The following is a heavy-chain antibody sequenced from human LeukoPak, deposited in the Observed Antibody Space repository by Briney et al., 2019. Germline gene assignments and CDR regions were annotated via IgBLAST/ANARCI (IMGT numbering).Heavy chain of an antibody. CDR2: IKNKADGGTA. V-gene: IGHV3-15*01. Sequence: GSLRLSCAASGFTFSSYAMSRVRQAPGKGLEWVGRIKNKADGGTADYAAPVKGRFTISRDDSINTLFLQMNSLKTEDTAVYYCSTDILSGPTVWGQGTLVTVSS. J-gene: IGHJ4*02. D-gene: IGHD3-9*01. CDR3: STDILSGPTV. CDR1: GFTFSSYA.